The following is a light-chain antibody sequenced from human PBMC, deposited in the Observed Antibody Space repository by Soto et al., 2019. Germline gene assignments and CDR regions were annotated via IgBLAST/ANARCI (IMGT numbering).Light chain of an antibody. CDR3: AAWEDTVRSYV. CDR2: RND. Sequence: QSVLTQPSSVSGTPGQGVTISCSGSISNIGNNYVYWFQQLPGTAPKVLSNRNDQRPSGVPDRFSGSKSGTSASLAISGLRSDDDADYYCAAWEDTVRSYVFGTGTKLTVL. V-gene: IGLV1-47*01. J-gene: IGLJ1*01. CDR1: ISNIGNNY.